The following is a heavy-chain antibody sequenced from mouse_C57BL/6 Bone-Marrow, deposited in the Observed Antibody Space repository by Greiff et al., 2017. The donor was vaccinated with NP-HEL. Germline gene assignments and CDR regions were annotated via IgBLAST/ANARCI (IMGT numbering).Heavy chain of an antibody. Sequence: VQLQQPGAELVKPGASVKLSCKASGYTFTSYWMQWVKQRPGQGLEWIGEIDPSDSYTNYNQKFKGKATLTVDTSSSTAYMQLSSLTSEDSAVYYCARGDYGSRRFDYWGQGTTLTVSS. J-gene: IGHJ2*01. D-gene: IGHD1-1*01. V-gene: IGHV1-50*01. CDR3: ARGDYGSRRFDY. CDR2: IDPSDSYT. CDR1: GYTFTSYW.